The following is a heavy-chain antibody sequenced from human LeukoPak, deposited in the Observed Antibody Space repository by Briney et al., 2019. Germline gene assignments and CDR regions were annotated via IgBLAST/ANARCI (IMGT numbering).Heavy chain of an antibody. J-gene: IGHJ4*02. Sequence: PSETLSLTCTVSGGSISSGGYYWSWIRQHPGKGLEWIGYIYYSGSTYYNPSLKSRVTISVDTSKNQFSLKLSSVTAADTAVYYCARESYCSSTSCYDDYWGQGTLVTVSS. CDR3: ARESYCSSTSCYDDY. V-gene: IGHV4-31*03. CDR1: GGSISSGGYY. CDR2: IYYSGST. D-gene: IGHD2-2*01.